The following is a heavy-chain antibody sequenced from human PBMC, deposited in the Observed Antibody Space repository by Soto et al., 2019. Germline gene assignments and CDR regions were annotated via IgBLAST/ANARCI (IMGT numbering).Heavy chain of an antibody. J-gene: IGHJ5*02. CDR1: GGTFSSYA. D-gene: IGHD3-10*01. CDR2: IIPIFGTA. V-gene: IGHV1-69*01. Sequence: QVQLVQSGAEVKKPGSSVKVSCKASGGTFSSYAISWVRQAPGQGLEWMGGIIPIFGTANYAQKFQGRVTTTADESPRTAPVQLRSLSSEATAVYYCARDHDSGDSEGYRWFEKWGQGTLVIVSS. CDR3: ARDHDSGDSEGYRWFEK.